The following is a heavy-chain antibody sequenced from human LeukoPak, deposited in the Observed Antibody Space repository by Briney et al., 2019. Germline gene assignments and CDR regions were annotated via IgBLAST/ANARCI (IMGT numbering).Heavy chain of an antibody. J-gene: IGHJ6*03. Sequence: PGGSLRLSCAASGFTFDDYGMSWVRQAPGEGLEWVSGINWNGGSTGYAGSVKGRFTISRDNAKNSLYLQMNSLRAEDTALYYCARAEWEYYMDVWGKGTTVTVSS. CDR1: GFTFDDYG. CDR3: ARAEWEYYMDV. V-gene: IGHV3-20*04. D-gene: IGHD1-26*01. CDR2: INWNGGST.